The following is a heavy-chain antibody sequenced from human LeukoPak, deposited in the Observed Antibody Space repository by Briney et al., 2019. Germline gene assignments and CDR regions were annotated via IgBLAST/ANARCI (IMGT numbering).Heavy chain of an antibody. V-gene: IGHV3-7*01. CDR3: AELGITMIGGV. Sequence: GGSLRLSCEASGFTFRRHWMSWVRQAPGKGLEWVANIKGDGSEKYYVDSVEGRFTISRDNARNSLDLQMNSLRAEDTAVYYCAELGITMIGGVWGKGTTVTISS. CDR1: GFTFRRHW. D-gene: IGHD3-10*02. J-gene: IGHJ6*04. CDR2: IKGDGSEK.